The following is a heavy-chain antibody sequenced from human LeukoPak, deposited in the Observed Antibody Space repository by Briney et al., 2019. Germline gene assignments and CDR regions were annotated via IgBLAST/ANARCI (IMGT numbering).Heavy chain of an antibody. CDR3: AREGIYCVNGVCYLDY. CDR1: GFKFDDYG. J-gene: IGHJ4*02. Sequence: PGGSLRLSCAASGFKFDDYGMSWVRQAPGKGLEWVSGMSWYGGNTGYADSVKGRFTISRDNAKNSLFLQVNSLRADDTAVYYCAREGIYCVNGVCYLDYWGQGTLVTVSS. CDR2: MSWYGGNT. D-gene: IGHD2-8*01. V-gene: IGHV3-20*04.